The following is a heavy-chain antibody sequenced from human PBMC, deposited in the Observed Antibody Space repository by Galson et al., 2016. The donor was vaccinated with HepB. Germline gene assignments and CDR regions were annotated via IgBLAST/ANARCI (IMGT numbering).Heavy chain of an antibody. D-gene: IGHD6-19*01. J-gene: IGHJ6*02. V-gene: IGHV1-69*04. CDR2: IVPILGMS. CDR1: GGTFSSYA. Sequence: SVKVSCKASGGTFSSYAFSWVRQAPGQGLEWMGRIVPILGMSNYAQKFQGRVTITADKSTSTVYMELSSLRSEDTAVYYCARDAVAVAGTRHFYCYGMDVWGQGTTVTVSS. CDR3: ARDAVAVAGTRHFYCYGMDV.